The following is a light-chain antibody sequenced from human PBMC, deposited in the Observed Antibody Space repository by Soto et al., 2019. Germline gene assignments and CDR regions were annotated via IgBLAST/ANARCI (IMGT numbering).Light chain of an antibody. Sequence: EIVLTQSPGTLSFSPGERATLSCRASQSVSSSYLAWYQQKPGQAPRLLIYGALNRATGIPDRFSASGSGTAFTLTISRLEPEDFAMYYCQQYGSSPPYTFGQGTKLEIK. J-gene: IGKJ2*01. CDR3: QQYGSSPPYT. V-gene: IGKV3-20*01. CDR2: GAL. CDR1: QSVSSSY.